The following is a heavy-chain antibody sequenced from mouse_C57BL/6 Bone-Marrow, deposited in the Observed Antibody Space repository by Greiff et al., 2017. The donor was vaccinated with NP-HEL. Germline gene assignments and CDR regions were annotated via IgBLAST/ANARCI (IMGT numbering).Heavy chain of an antibody. D-gene: IGHD1-1*01. CDR3: ARDARSTTYWYFDV. CDR2: SRNKANAYTT. CDR1: GFTFSDFY. Sequence: EVKVVESGGGLVQPGRSLRLSCATSGFTFSDFYMEWVRQAPGKGLEWIAASRNKANAYTTAYSASVQGRFIVSRDTSQSILYLLMNALRAEDTAIYYCARDARSTTYWYFDVWGTGTTVTVSS. J-gene: IGHJ1*03. V-gene: IGHV7-1*01.